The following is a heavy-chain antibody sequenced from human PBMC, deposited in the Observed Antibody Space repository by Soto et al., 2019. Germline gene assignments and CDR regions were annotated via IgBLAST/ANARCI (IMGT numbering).Heavy chain of an antibody. CDR2: VSHSGST. Sequence: QVHLLESGPGLVEPSGTLSLTCTVSGGSISSRNRWSWVRQSPGKGLEWIGEVSHSGSTNSNPSLKGRVTISLDKPNNQFSLNLESMTAADAAVYFCANTRGLGLMDAWGKGTTVGVSS. CDR1: GGSISSRNR. V-gene: IGHV4-4*02. J-gene: IGHJ6*03. D-gene: IGHD2-2*01. CDR3: ANTRGLGLMDA.